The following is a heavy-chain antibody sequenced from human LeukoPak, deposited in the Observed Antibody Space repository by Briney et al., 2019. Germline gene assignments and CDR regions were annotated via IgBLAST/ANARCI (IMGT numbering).Heavy chain of an antibody. CDR2: IYRGGST. CDR3: ARDLGYNYGFFDS. J-gene: IGHJ4*02. D-gene: IGHD5-18*01. V-gene: IGHV3-53*01. Sequence: PGGSLRLSCAASGFTVGSNYMSWVRQAPGKGLEWVSGIYRGGSTYYADSVKGRITISRDNYRNTLYLQMNSLRAEDTAVYYCARDLGYNYGFFDSWGQGTLVTVSS. CDR1: GFTVGSNY.